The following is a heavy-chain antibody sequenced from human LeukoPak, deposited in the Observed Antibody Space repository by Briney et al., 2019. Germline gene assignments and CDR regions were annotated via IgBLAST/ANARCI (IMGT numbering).Heavy chain of an antibody. D-gene: IGHD5-12*01. V-gene: IGHV3-33*01. J-gene: IGHJ4*02. CDR1: GFTLSSYG. CDR2: IWYDGSNQ. Sequence: GRALILSCGASGFTLSSYGMQWGRQARGKGLEWVAVIWYDGSNQYYADSVKGRFTISRDNSKNTLYLQMNSLRAEDTAVYYCARDRYSGYGGYFDYWGQGTLVTVSS. CDR3: ARDRYSGYGGYFDY.